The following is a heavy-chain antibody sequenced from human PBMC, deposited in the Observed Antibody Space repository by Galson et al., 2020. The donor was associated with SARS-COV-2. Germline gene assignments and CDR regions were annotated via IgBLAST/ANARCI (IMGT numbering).Heavy chain of an antibody. Sequence: TLSLTCAVYGGSFSDYSWTWVRQPPGKGLEWIGAISHSGSTNYSPSLKSRVFMSVDTSKNQFSLKLRSVTAADTAVYYCARGGSRPIMAFDYYYFYMDVWGKGTTVTVSS. CDR1: GGSFSDYS. CDR3: ARGGSRPIMAFDYYYFYMDV. V-gene: IGHV4-34*01. CDR2: ISHSGST. D-gene: IGHD3-10*01. J-gene: IGHJ6*03.